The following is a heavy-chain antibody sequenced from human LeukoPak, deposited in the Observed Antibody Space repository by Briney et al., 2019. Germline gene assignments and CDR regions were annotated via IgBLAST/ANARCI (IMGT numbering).Heavy chain of an antibody. CDR2: ISGTGGST. Sequence: GGSLRLSCAASGFTFSTYAMTWVRQAPGKGLEWVSLISGTGGSTYYADSVKGRFTISRDNSKNTLYLQMNSLRAEDTAVYYCAKDLRSGGTPWGQGTLVTVSS. J-gene: IGHJ5*02. CDR1: GFTFSTYA. V-gene: IGHV3-23*01. D-gene: IGHD2-15*01. CDR3: AKDLRSGGTP.